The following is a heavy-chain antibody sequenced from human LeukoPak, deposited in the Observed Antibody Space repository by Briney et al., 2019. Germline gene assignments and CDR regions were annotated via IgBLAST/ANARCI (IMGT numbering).Heavy chain of an antibody. J-gene: IGHJ4*02. CDR3: ARERDYGDYLDY. V-gene: IGHV4-39*02. Sequence: SETLSLTCTVSGGSIRSSYYYWGWIRQPPGKGLEWIGSIYDSGSTYYNPSLKSRVTISVDTSKNQFSLKLNSVAAADTAVYYCARERDYGDYLDYWGQGTLVTVSS. CDR1: GGSIRSSYYY. D-gene: IGHD4-17*01. CDR2: IYDSGST.